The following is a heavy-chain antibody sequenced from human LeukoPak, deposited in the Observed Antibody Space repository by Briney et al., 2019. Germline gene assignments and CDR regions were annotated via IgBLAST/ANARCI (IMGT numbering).Heavy chain of an antibody. CDR1: GFSFSYFW. CDR3: ARDAEVGTLFGVLSRYNWFDP. V-gene: IGHV3-7*01. J-gene: IGHJ5*02. Sequence: GGSLRLSCAASGFSFSYFWMSWVRQAPGKGLEWVANIKHDGNEKYYVDSVKGRFTISRDNAKKSLYLQMNNLRAEDTAVYYCARDAEVGTLFGVLSRYNWFDPWGQGTLVTVSS. CDR2: IKHDGNEK. D-gene: IGHD3-3*01.